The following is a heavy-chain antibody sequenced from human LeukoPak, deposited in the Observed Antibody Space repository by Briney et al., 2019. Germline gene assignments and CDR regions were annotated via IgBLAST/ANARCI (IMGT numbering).Heavy chain of an antibody. D-gene: IGHD5-18*01. V-gene: IGHV3-66*02. CDR3: AAMAPNFDY. Sequence: GGSLRPSCAASGFTVSSNYMSWVRQAPGKGLEWVSVIYSGGSTYYADSVKGRFTISRDNSKNTLYLQMNSLRAEDTAVYYCAAMAPNFDYWGQGTLVTVSS. CDR1: GFTVSSNY. CDR2: IYSGGST. J-gene: IGHJ4*02.